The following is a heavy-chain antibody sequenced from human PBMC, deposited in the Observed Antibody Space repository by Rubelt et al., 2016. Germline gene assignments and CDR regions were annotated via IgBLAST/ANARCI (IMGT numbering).Heavy chain of an antibody. Sequence: QVQLVQSGAEVKKPGASVKVSCKASGYTFSNYYMHWVRQAPGQGLEWMGMIKASDGTTRHAQKFQDRVTVTRDTSTSTIYMELSSLGLEDTAGYYCARAADQDVDYWGQGTLVTVSS. CDR3: ARAADQDVDY. J-gene: IGHJ4*02. CDR1: GYTFSNYY. V-gene: IGHV1-46*01. CDR2: IKASDGTT.